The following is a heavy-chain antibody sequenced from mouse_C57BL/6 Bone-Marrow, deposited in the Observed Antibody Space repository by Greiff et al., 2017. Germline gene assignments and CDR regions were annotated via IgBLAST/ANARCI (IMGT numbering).Heavy chain of an antibody. D-gene: IGHD6-1*01. J-gene: IGHJ1*03. Sequence: EVMLVESGGGLVQPGGSLKLSCAASGFTFSDYYMYWVRQTPEKRLEWVAYISNGGGSTYYPDTVKGRLPISRDNAKNTLYLQMSRLKSEDTAMYYCARHPPPSLARCGYFDVWGTGTTVTVSS. CDR3: ARHPPPSLARCGYFDV. V-gene: IGHV5-12*01. CDR1: GFTFSDYY. CDR2: ISNGGGST.